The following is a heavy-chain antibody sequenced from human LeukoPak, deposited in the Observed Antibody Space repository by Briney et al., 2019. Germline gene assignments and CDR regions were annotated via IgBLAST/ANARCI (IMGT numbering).Heavy chain of an antibody. D-gene: IGHD3-10*01. CDR1: GFTFSSYG. CDR2: ISSSGSTI. J-gene: IGHJ4*02. V-gene: IGHV3-48*04. Sequence: GGSLRLSCAASGFTFSSYGMSWVRQAPGKGLEWVSYISSSGSTIYYADSVKGRFTISRDNAKNSLYLQMNSLRAEDTAVYYCARDREGYYGSGSYDYWGQGTLVTVSS. CDR3: ARDREGYYGSGSYDY.